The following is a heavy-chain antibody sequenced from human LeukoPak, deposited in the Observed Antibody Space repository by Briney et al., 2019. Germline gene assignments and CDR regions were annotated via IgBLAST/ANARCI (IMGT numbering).Heavy chain of an antibody. J-gene: IGHJ4*02. Sequence: PSETLSLTCTVSGGSISSSSYYWGWIRQPPGKGLEWIGSIYYSGSTYYNPSLKSRVTISVDTSKNQFPLKLSSVTAADTAVYYCARARAVAGYFDYWGQGILVTVSS. CDR3: ARARAVAGYFDY. V-gene: IGHV4-39*06. D-gene: IGHD6-19*01. CDR2: IYYSGST. CDR1: GGSISSSSYY.